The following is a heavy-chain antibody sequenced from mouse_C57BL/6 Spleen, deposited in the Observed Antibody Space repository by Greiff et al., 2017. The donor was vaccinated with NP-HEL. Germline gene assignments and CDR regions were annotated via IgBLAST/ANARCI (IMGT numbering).Heavy chain of an antibody. CDR2: ISYDGSN. Sequence: DVKLQESGPGLVKPSQSLSLTCSVTGYSITSGYYWNWIRQFPGNKLEWMGYISYDGSNNYNPSLKNRISITRDTSKNQFFLKLNSVTTEDTATYYCARAGDYDAWFAYWGQGTLVTVSA. J-gene: IGHJ3*01. CDR3: ARAGDYDAWFAY. V-gene: IGHV3-6*01. D-gene: IGHD2-4*01. CDR1: GYSITSGYY.